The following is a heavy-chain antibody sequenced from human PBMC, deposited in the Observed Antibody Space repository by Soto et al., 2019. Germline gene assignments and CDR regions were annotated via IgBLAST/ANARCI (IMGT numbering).Heavy chain of an antibody. CDR3: AMEVRAAFDP. J-gene: IGHJ5*02. CDR2: IKQDGGET. D-gene: IGHD3-10*01. CDR1: GFTFNTYW. Sequence: EVQLVESGGGLVQPGGSLRLSCAASGFTFNTYWMAWVRQAPGKGPEWVASIKQDGGETFYMDSVRGRFTISRDNPKRSLYLRMNRPRAEDMGVYQCAMEVRAAFDPWGQGTLVTVSS. V-gene: IGHV3-7*04.